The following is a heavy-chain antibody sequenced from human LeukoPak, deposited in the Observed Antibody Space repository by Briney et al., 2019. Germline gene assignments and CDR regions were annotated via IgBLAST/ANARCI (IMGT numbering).Heavy chain of an antibody. CDR2: IYHTGNT. CDR1: DYSISSGYF. Sequence: SETLSLTCTVSDYSISSGYFWGWIRQPPGKGLEWIGSIYHTGNTYYNPSLKSRITISVDTSKNQFSLKLSSVTAADTAVYYCARERSTNWFDPWGQGTLVTVSS. CDR3: ARERSTNWFDP. V-gene: IGHV4-38-2*02. J-gene: IGHJ5*02.